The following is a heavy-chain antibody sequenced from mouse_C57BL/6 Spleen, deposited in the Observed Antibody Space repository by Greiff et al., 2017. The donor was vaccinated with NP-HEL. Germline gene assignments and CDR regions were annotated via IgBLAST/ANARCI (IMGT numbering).Heavy chain of an antibody. CDR3: ARGGYSGDY. CDR1: GYTFTSYW. Sequence: QVQLQQSGAELVMPGASVKLSCKASGYTFTSYWMHWVKQRPGQGLEWIGEIDPSDSYTNYNQKFKGKSTLTVDKSSSTAYMQLSSLTSEDSAVYYCARGGYSGDYWGQGTTLTVSS. J-gene: IGHJ2*01. V-gene: IGHV1-69*01. CDR2: IDPSDSYT. D-gene: IGHD2-3*01.